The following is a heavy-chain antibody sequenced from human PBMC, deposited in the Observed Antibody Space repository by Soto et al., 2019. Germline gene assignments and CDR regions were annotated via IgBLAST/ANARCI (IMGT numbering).Heavy chain of an antibody. V-gene: IGHV4-59*01. CDR2: IYYSGST. D-gene: IGHD5-12*01. CDR1: GGSISSYY. Sequence: SETLSLTCTVSGGSISSYYWSWIRQPPGKGLEWIGYIYYSGSTNYNPSLKSRVTISVDTSKNQFSLKLSSVTAADTAVYYCARASEMATRTDYWGQGTLVTVS. CDR3: ARASEMATRTDY. J-gene: IGHJ4*02.